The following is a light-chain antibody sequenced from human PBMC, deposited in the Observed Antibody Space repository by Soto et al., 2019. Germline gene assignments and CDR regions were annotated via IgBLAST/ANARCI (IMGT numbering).Light chain of an antibody. CDR3: QQYYSTPLA. Sequence: DIVMTQSPDSLAVSLGERATINCKSSQSALYSSNNKNYLAWYQQKPGQPPKLLIYWASTRESGVPDRFSGSGSVTDFTLTINSLQAEDVAVYYCQQYYSTPLAFGGGTKVDIK. J-gene: IGKJ4*01. CDR2: WAS. V-gene: IGKV4-1*01. CDR1: QSALYSSNNKNY.